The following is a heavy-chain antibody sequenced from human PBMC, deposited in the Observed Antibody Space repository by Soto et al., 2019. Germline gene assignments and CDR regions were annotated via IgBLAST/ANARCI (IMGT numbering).Heavy chain of an antibody. CDR3: ARDPTTVTTPWVYYYGMDV. J-gene: IGHJ6*02. CDR2: ISYDGSNK. Sequence: PGGSLRLSCAASGFTFSSYAMHWVRQAPGKGLEWVAVISYDGSNKYYADSVKGRFTISRDNSKNTVYLQMNSLRAEDTAAYYCARDPTTVTTPWVYYYGMDVSGQATTVTV. V-gene: IGHV3-30-3*01. CDR1: GFTFSSYA. D-gene: IGHD4-17*01.